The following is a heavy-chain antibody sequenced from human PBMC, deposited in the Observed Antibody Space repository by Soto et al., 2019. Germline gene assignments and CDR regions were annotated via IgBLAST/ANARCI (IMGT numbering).Heavy chain of an antibody. CDR2: IKSKTDGGTT. CDR3: TTDITIFGVVISHY. D-gene: IGHD3-3*01. J-gene: IGHJ4*02. Sequence: GGSLRLSCAASGFTFSNAWMNWVRQAPGKGLEWVGRIKSKTDGGTTDYAAPVKGRFTISRDDSKNTLYLQMNSLKTEDTAVYYCTTDITIFGVVISHYWGQGTLVTVSS. CDR1: GFTFSNAW. V-gene: IGHV3-15*07.